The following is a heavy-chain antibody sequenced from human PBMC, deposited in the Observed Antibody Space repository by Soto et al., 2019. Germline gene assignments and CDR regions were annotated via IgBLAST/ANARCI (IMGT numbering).Heavy chain of an antibody. Sequence: AASVKVSCKASGYTVTSYGISWVRQAPRQGLEGMGWISAYNGNTNYAQKLQGRVTMTTDTSTSTAYMELRSLRADDTAVYYCAGTSSSYDSRGYPPPFDYWGQGTLVTVSS. CDR2: ISAYNGNT. CDR3: AGTSSSYDSRGYPPPFDY. D-gene: IGHD3-22*01. J-gene: IGHJ4*02. V-gene: IGHV1-18*01. CDR1: GYTVTSYG.